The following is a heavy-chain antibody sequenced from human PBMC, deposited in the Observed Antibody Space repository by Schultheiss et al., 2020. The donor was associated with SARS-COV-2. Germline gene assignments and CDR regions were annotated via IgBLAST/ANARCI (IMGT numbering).Heavy chain of an antibody. V-gene: IGHV4-39*07. CDR2: INHSGST. J-gene: IGHJ4*02. D-gene: IGHD4-17*01. CDR1: GGSISSSSYY. Sequence: SETLSLTCTVSGGSISSSSYYWGWIRQPPGKGLEWIGEINHSGSTNYNPSLKSRVTISVDTSKNQFSLKLSSVTAADTAVYYCARTTTVTTRYFDYWGQGTLVTVSS. CDR3: ARTTTVTTRYFDY.